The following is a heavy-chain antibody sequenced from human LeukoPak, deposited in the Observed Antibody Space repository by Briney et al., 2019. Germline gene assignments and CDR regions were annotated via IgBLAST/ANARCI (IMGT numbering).Heavy chain of an antibody. CDR1: GGPISSSRYY. CDR3: ARDRGTWNDDGFDY. CDR2: IYYSGST. J-gene: IGHJ4*02. D-gene: IGHD1-1*01. Sequence: PETLSLTCTVSGGPISSSRYYWGGIRQPPGKGLEWIGSIYYSGSTYYNPSLKRRVTISVDTSKNQFSLKLSSLTAADTAVYYCARDRGTWNDDGFDYWGQGTLVTVSS. V-gene: IGHV4-39*07.